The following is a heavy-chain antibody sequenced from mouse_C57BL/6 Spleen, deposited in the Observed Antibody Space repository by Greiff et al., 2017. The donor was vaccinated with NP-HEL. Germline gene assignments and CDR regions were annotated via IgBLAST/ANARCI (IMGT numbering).Heavy chain of an antibody. CDR3: SNLDYDGYYAY. V-gene: IGHV1-42*01. J-gene: IGHJ3*01. Sequence: EVQLQQSGPELVKPGASVKISCKASGYSFTGYCMNWVKQSPEKSLEWIGEINPSTGGTTYNQKFKAKATLTVDKSSSTAYMQLKSLTSEDSAVYYGSNLDYDGYYAYWGQGTLVTVSA. D-gene: IGHD2-3*01. CDR2: INPSTGGT. CDR1: GYSFTGYC.